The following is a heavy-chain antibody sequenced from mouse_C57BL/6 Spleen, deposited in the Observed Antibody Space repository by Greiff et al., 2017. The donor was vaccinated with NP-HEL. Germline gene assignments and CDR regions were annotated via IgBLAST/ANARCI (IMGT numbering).Heavy chain of an antibody. J-gene: IGHJ4*01. CDR1: GYTFTSYW. Sequence: QVQLQQPGAELVKPGASVKMSCKASGYTFTSYWITWVKQRPGQGLEWIGDIYPGSGSTNYTEKFKSKATLTVDTSSSTAYMQLSSLTSEDSAVYYCARSSYYSNYVGAMDYWGQGTSVTVSS. CDR3: ARSSYYSNYVGAMDY. D-gene: IGHD2-5*01. V-gene: IGHV1-55*01. CDR2: IYPGSGST.